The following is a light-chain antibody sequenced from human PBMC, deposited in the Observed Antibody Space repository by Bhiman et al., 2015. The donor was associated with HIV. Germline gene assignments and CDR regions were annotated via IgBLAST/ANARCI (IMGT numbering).Light chain of an antibody. Sequence: NFMLTQPHSVSESPGKTVTISCTRSSGSIASYYVQWYQQRLGSSPTTVIYEDNQRPSGVPDRFSGSIDSSSNSASLTISGLKTEDEADYYCQSYDSSNPWVFGGGTKLTVL. CDR3: QSYDSSNPWV. CDR1: SGSIASYY. J-gene: IGLJ3*02. CDR2: EDN. V-gene: IGLV6-57*01.